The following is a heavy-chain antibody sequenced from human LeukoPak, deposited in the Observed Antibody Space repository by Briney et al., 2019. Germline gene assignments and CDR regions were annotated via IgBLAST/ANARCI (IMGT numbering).Heavy chain of an antibody. J-gene: IGHJ5*02. Sequence: GGSLRLSCAASGFTVSSNYMSRVRQAPGKGLEWVSVIYSGGSTYYADSVKGRFTISRDNAKNTLHLQMDSLTVEDTAVYYCAVSNWMDPWGQGTLVTVSS. CDR2: IYSGGST. V-gene: IGHV3-53*01. CDR3: AVSNWMDP. CDR1: GFTVSSNY.